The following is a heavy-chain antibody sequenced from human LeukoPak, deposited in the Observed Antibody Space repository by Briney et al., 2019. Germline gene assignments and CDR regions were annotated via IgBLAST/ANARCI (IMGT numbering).Heavy chain of an antibody. Sequence: ASVKVSCKASGYTFTSYYMHWVRQAPGQGLEWMGIINPSGGSTSYAQKFQGRVTMTRDMSTSTVYMELSSLRSEDTAVYYCARGGEVVVVPAAIEPELDYWGQGTLVTVSP. J-gene: IGHJ4*02. V-gene: IGHV1-46*01. D-gene: IGHD2-2*01. CDR3: ARGGEVVVVPAAIEPELDY. CDR2: INPSGGST. CDR1: GYTFTSYY.